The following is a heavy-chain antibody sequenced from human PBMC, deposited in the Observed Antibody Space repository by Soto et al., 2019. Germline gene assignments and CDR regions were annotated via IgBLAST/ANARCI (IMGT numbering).Heavy chain of an antibody. CDR2: ISGSSGST. CDR3: AKGSASTRPYYFDY. V-gene: IGHV3-23*01. D-gene: IGHD2-2*01. J-gene: IGHJ4*02. CDR1: GFTFSNYV. Sequence: EVQLLESGGGLVQPGGSLRLSCAASGFTFSNYVMNWVRQAPGKGLEWASAISGSSGSTYYADSVKGRFTISRDNSRNTLYLQMNSLRAEDTAVYYCAKGSASTRPYYFDYWGQGTLVTVSS.